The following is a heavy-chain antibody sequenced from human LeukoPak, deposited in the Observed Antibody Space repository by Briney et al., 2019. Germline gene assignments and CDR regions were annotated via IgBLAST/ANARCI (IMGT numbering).Heavy chain of an antibody. CDR3: ARGDPAASLLIDY. Sequence: PSETLSLTCAVSGYAISSGYFWGWIRQPPGKGLEWIGSIYHSGNTYYSPSLKSRVTISVDTSKNQFSLKMRSVTAADTAMFYCARGDPAASLLIDYWGQGTLVTVSS. D-gene: IGHD2-2*01. CDR1: GYAISSGYF. V-gene: IGHV4-38-2*01. J-gene: IGHJ4*02. CDR2: IYHSGNT.